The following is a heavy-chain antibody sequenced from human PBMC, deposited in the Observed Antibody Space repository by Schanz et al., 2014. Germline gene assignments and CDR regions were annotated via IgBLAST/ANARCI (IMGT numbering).Heavy chain of an antibody. V-gene: IGHV3-74*01. CDR2: INSVGSNT. CDR3: ARKMKLGVYGGKGHDSLDI. D-gene: IGHD4-17*01. Sequence: EVQLVQSGGGLVQPGGSLRLSCAASGFTFSSHWMHWVRQDPGKGLAWVARINSVGSNTDYADSVTGRFTISRDNAKNTLYLQMNTLRAEDTAVYYCARKMKLGVYGGKGHDSLDIWGQGTMVTVSS. CDR1: GFTFSSHW. J-gene: IGHJ3*02.